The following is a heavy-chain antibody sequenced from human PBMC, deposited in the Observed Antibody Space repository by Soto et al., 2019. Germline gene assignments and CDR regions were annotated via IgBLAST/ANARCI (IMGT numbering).Heavy chain of an antibody. D-gene: IGHD2-15*01. Sequence: EVQLVESGGGLIQPGGSLRLSCAVSGFTVSNNYMSWVRQAPGKGLEGVSVIYSGGYTAYGDSVKGRFTISRDNSKNTLYLKKKSRRATDRAGDFWGAAPGGGGYWGQGTLVTVSS. J-gene: IGHJ4*02. CDR2: IYSGGYT. V-gene: IGHV3-53*01. CDR1: GFTVSNNY. CDR3: GAAPGGGGY.